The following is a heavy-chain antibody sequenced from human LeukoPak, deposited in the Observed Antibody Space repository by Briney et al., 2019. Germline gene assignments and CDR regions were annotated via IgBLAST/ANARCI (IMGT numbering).Heavy chain of an antibody. Sequence: PSETLSLTCAFYGASFSGYYWRWIRQPPGKGPEWIWYIYYSGSTSYNPSLKSRVTISVDTSKNQFSLKMNSVTAADTAVYYCATGGDFGGHRGFLNYWGQGILVTVSS. CDR2: IYYSGST. CDR3: ATGGDFGGHRGFLNY. V-gene: IGHV4-59*08. CDR1: GASFSGYY. J-gene: IGHJ4*02. D-gene: IGHD4-23*01.